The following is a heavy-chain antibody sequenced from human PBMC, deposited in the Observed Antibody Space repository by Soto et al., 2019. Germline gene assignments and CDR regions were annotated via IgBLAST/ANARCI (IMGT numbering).Heavy chain of an antibody. D-gene: IGHD6-13*01. CDR3: ARHTNSSSWYGLLGSRTGWFDP. CDR1: GGSISSSSYY. CDR2: IYYSGST. V-gene: IGHV4-39*01. J-gene: IGHJ5*02. Sequence: SETPSLTCTVSGGSISSSSYYWGWIRQPPGKGLEWIGSIYYSGSTYYNPSLKSRVTISVDTSKNQFSLKLSSVTAADTAVYYCARHTNSSSWYGLLGSRTGWFDPWGQGTLVTVSS.